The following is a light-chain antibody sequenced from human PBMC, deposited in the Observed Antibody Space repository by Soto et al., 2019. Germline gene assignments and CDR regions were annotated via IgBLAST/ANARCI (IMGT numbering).Light chain of an antibody. CDR3: QQSYPTPPIT. Sequence: DIVLTQSPDSLAVSLGERATISCKSSQSLFYRSHSENYLAWYQHKPGQPPKLLIYWASTRASGVPDRFSGSGSGTDFTLTISSLRAEDVAVYYCQQSYPTPPITFGQGTRLEIK. CDR2: WAS. J-gene: IGKJ5*01. CDR1: QSLFYRSHSENY. V-gene: IGKV4-1*01.